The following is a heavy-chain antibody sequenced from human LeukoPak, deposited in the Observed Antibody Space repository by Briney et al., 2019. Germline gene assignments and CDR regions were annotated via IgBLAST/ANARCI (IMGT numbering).Heavy chain of an antibody. J-gene: IGHJ4*02. CDR1: GFTFTNYG. Sequence: PGTSLRLSCAASGFTFTNYGFHWVRQAPGKGMEWVAIIWYDGSKRYYAESVKGRFTISRDNSKNTLYLQMNSLRAEDTAVYYCARDLFDSSGHSPLDYWGQGTLVTVSS. D-gene: IGHD3-22*01. CDR3: ARDLFDSSGHSPLDY. V-gene: IGHV3-33*01. CDR2: IWYDGSKR.